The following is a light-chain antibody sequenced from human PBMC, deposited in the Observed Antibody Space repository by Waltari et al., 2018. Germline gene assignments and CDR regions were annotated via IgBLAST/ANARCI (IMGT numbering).Light chain of an antibody. CDR3: QQYDSYSIT. CDR2: RAS. CDR1: QSISTW. J-gene: IGKJ4*01. V-gene: IGKV1-5*03. Sequence: DIEMTQSPATLSASVGDRVTISCRASQSISTWLAWYQQKQGKAPQLLIYRASNLESGVPSRFSGSGSGTEFTLTINSLQPDDAATYYCQQYDSYSITFGGGTKVEIK.